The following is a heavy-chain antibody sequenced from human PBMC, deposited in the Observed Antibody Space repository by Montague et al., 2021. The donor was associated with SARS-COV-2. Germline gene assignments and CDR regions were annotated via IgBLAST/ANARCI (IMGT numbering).Heavy chain of an antibody. V-gene: IGHV6-1*01. CDR3: ARAERGSCGDGNCYQYFFNY. CDR2: TYYRSEWYS. D-gene: IGHD2-15*01. J-gene: IGHJ4*02. Sequence: CAISGDSVSTNSGTWNWVRLSPPRGLEWRGRTYYRSEWYSDYSVSVKSRISINPDTSKNQFSLQLNSVTPEDTAVYYCARAERGSCGDGNCYQYFFNYWGQGTLVTVSS. CDR1: GDSVSTNSGT.